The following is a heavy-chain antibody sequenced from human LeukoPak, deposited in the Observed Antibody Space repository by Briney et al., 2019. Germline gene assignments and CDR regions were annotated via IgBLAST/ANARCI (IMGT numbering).Heavy chain of an antibody. CDR1: GYTFTSYY. V-gene: IGHV1-46*01. J-gene: IGHJ6*03. CDR3: ARCGGDCLYYYYYYMDV. CDR2: INPSGGST. D-gene: IGHD2-21*02. Sequence: ASVKVSCKASGYTFTSYYMHWVRQAPGQGLEWMGIINPSGGSTTYAQKFQGRVTMTRDMSTSTVYMELSSLRSEDTAVYYCARCGGDCLYYYYYYMDVWGKGTTVTVSS.